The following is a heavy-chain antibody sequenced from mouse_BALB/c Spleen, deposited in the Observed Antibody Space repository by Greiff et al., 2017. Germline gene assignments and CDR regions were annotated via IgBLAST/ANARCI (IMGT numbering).Heavy chain of an antibody. CDR1: GYTFTSYV. D-gene: IGHD1-1*01. V-gene: IGHV1-14*01. CDR3: ARVGGSSAYAMDY. CDR2: INPYNDGT. J-gene: IGHJ4*01. Sequence: EVKLVESGPELVKPGASVKMSCKASGYTFTSYVMHWVEQKPGQGLEWIGYINPYNDGTKYNEKFKGKATLTSDKSSSTAYMELSSLTSEDSAVYYCARVGGSSAYAMDYWGQGTSVTVSS.